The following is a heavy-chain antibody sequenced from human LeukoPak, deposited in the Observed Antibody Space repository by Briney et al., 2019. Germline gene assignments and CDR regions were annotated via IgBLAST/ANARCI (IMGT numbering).Heavy chain of an antibody. D-gene: IGHD5-24*01. V-gene: IGHV4-34*01. Sequence: SETLSLTCAVYGGSFSRYYWSWIRQSPGKGLVWIAEIDHRGDTNYNPSVKSRVTISVDTSKNQFSLKVRSLSAADTAVYYCARGATISETGYFDFWGQGTLVTVSS. J-gene: IGHJ4*03. CDR2: IDHRGDT. CDR3: ARGATISETGYFDF. CDR1: GGSFSRYY.